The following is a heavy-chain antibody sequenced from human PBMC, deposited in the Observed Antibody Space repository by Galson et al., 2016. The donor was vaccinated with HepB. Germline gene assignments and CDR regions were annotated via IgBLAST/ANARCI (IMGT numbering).Heavy chain of an antibody. CDR2: INPSSGDT. Sequence: SVKVSCKASGYTFTYYFMHWVRQAPGQGLEWLGRINPSSGDTKYAQKFQGRVTGSRDTSTSTAYMELSRLRSDDTAVSYCVRTYCSTTRCYPDAFDIWGQETAVTVSS. CDR1: GYTFTYYF. V-gene: IGHV1-2*06. D-gene: IGHD2-2*01. J-gene: IGHJ3*02. CDR3: VRTYCSTTRCYPDAFDI.